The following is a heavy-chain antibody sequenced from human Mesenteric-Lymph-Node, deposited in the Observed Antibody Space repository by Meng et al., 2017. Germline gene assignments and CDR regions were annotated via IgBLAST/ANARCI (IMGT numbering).Heavy chain of an antibody. Sequence: SGPTLVKPTETLTLTCTFSGFSLSTGAVGVGWFRQPPGKALEWLAMIYQDDEKRFSPSLDSRLTITKDTSKSQVVLTMINVDPVDTGTYYCAYGRVGTWWFGPWGQGVLVTVSS. V-gene: IGHV2-5*02. CDR2: IYQDDEK. CDR3: AYGRVGTWWFGP. CDR1: GFSLSTGAVG. J-gene: IGHJ5*02. D-gene: IGHD3-16*01.